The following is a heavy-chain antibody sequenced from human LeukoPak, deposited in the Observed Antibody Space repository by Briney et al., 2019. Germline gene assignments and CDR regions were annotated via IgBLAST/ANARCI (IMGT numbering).Heavy chain of an antibody. V-gene: IGHV3-23*01. D-gene: IGHD4-11*01. J-gene: IGHJ6*02. CDR1: GFTFSSYA. CDR2: ISGSGGST. CDR3: AKDEPTTVTTLPYYYYYGMDV. Sequence: GASLRLSCAASGFTFSSYAMSWVRQAPGKGLEWVSAISGSGGSTYYADSVEGRFTISRDNSKNTLYLQMNSLSAEDTAVYYCAKDEPTTVTTLPYYYYYGMDVWGQGTTVTVSS.